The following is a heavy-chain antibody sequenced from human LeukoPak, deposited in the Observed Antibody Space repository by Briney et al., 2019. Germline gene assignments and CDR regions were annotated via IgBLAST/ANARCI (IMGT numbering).Heavy chain of an antibody. CDR1: GFTFSSYS. D-gene: IGHD2-2*01. V-gene: IGHV3-48*04. J-gene: IGHJ6*03. CDR2: ISSSSTI. CDR3: ARNYIGYCSSTSCPGGAYYYYYMDV. Sequence: GGSLRLSCAASGFTFSSYSMNWVRQAPGKGLEWVSYISSSSTIYYADSVKGRFTISRDNAKNSLYLQMNSLRAEDTAVYYCARNYIGYCSSTSCPGGAYYYYYMDVWGKGTTVTVSS.